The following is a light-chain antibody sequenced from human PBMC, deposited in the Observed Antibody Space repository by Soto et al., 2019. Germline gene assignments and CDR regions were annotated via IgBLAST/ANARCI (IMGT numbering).Light chain of an antibody. CDR3: CSYADNTDYV. CDR2: EVT. Sequence: QSVLTQPPSVSGAPGQRVSISCTGSSTNIGAGYGVYWYQQRPGTAPKLMIYEVTRRPSGVPDCFSGSKSGNTASLNVSGLQAEDEADYYCCSYADNTDYVFGTGTKVTVL. J-gene: IGLJ1*01. CDR1: STNIGAGYG. V-gene: IGLV1-40*01.